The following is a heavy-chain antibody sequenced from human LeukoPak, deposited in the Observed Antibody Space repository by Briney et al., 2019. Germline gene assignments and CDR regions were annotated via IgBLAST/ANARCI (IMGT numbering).Heavy chain of an antibody. CDR1: GFSVSNTY. D-gene: IGHD2-21*02. J-gene: IGHJ4*02. CDR3: VRGTVTAPDY. Sequence: GGSLRLSCAASGFSVSNTYMSWVRQAPGKGLEWVSIYSGGNTYYADSVKGRFTISRDNSKNTLYLQMNRLRPEDTAVYYCVRGTVTAPDYWGQGTLVTVSS. V-gene: IGHV3-53*01. CDR2: IYSGGNT.